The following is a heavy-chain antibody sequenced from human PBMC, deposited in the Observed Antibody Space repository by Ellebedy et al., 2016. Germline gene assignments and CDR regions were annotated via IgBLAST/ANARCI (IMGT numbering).Heavy chain of an antibody. V-gene: IGHV3-30*04. CDR3: RQGHYANY. CDR2: ISYDGSNK. D-gene: IGHD4-17*01. J-gene: IGHJ4*02. Sequence: GESLKISXAASGFIFSDYAMHWVRQAPGKGLEWVAVISYDGSNKYYAESVKGRFTISRDNSKNTLNLQMNRLRAKDTAVYYCRQGHYANYWGQGNLVTVSS. CDR1: GFIFSDYA.